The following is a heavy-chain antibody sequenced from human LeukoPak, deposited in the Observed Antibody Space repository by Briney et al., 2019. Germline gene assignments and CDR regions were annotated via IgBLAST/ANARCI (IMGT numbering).Heavy chain of an antibody. J-gene: IGHJ4*02. V-gene: IGHV3-7*01. CDR1: GFMFSSNT. CDR3: ATGGRRYYAD. Sequence: PGGSLRLSCVVSGFMFSSNTMTWVRQAPGKGLEWVANMKEDGNEKHCVDSVKGRFTISRDNAKNSLYLQMNSLRAEGTAVYYCATGGRRYYADWGQGTLVTVSS. CDR2: MKEDGNEK. D-gene: IGHD2/OR15-2a*01.